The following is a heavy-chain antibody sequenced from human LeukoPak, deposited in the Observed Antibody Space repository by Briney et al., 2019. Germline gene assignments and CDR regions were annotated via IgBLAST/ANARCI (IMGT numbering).Heavy chain of an antibody. CDR1: GGTFSSYA. D-gene: IGHD3-22*01. V-gene: IGHV1-69*05. CDR2: IIPIFGTA. CDR3: ARSMGYYYDSSGFPYFDY. J-gene: IGHJ4*02. Sequence: SVKVSCKASGGTFSSYAISWVRQAPGQGLEWMGGIIPIFGTANYAQKFQGRVTITTDESTSTAYMELSSLRSEDTAVYYCARSMGYYYDSSGFPYFDYWGQGTLVTVSS.